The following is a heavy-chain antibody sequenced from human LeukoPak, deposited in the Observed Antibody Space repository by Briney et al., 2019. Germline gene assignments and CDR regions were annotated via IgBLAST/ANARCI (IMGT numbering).Heavy chain of an antibody. CDR1: GFTFSSYS. V-gene: IGHV3-23*01. Sequence: PGGSLRLSCAASGFTFSSYSMNWVRQAPGKGLEWVSAISGSGGSTYYADSVKGRFTISRDNSKNTLYLQMNSLRAEDTAVYYCAKNAGVVVVAAAIPDYWGQGTLVTVSS. J-gene: IGHJ4*02. CDR3: AKNAGVVVVAAAIPDY. CDR2: ISGSGGST. D-gene: IGHD2-15*01.